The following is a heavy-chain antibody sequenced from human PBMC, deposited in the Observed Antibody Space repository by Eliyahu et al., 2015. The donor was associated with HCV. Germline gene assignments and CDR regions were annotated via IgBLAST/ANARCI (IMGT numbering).Heavy chain of an antibody. J-gene: IGHJ4*02. D-gene: IGHD3-9*01. CDR2: ISSSSSYI. V-gene: IGHV3-21*02. CDR3: ARGHYDILTGYSEFDY. Sequence: EVQVVXSGGGLVXPGGTLRLSCAASGFTFXXYTMNWVRQAPGKGXEWVSSISSSSSYIYYADSVKGRFTISRDNAMNSVHLQMNSLRAEDTAVYYCARGHYDILTGYSEFDYWGQGTLVIVSS. CDR1: GFTFXXYT.